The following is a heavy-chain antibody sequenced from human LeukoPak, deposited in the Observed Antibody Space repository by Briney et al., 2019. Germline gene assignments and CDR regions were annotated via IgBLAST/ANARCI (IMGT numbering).Heavy chain of an antibody. CDR1: GFTFSSYE. D-gene: IGHD6-19*01. J-gene: IGHJ4*02. Sequence: GGSLRLSCAASGFTFSSYEMHWVRQAPGKGLEWVSYISSSDDTRTYADSVKGRFTISRDNAKNSLYLEMNSLRAEDTAVYYCAREIVSTVAGNFDHWGQGTLVTVSS. V-gene: IGHV3-48*03. CDR3: AREIVSTVAGNFDH. CDR2: ISSSDDTR.